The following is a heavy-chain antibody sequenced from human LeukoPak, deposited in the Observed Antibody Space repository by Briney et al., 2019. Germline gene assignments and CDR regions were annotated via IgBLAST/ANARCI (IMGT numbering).Heavy chain of an antibody. CDR3: ASLPSRIVVVVAATQSAFDI. V-gene: IGHV1-18*01. CDR2: ISVYNGNT. CDR1: GYTFTSCG. D-gene: IGHD2-15*01. J-gene: IGHJ3*02. Sequence: ASVKVSCKASGYTFTSCGISWVRQAPGRGPEWMGWISVYNGNTNYAQKLQGRVTMTTDTSTSTAYMELSRLRSDDTAVYYCASLPSRIVVVVAATQSAFDIWGQGTMVTVSS.